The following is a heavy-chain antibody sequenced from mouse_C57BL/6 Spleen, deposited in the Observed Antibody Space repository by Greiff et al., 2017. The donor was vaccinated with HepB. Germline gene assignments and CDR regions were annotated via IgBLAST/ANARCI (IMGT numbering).Heavy chain of an antibody. D-gene: IGHD2-4*01. CDR3: ARSDGDYDYYAMDY. CDR1: GYTFTSYW. V-gene: IGHV1-69*01. Sequence: QVQLQQPGAELVMPGASVTLSCKASGYTFTSYWMHWVKQRPGQGLEWIGEIDPSDSYTNYNQKFKGKSPLTVDKSSSNAYMQLRSLTSEDSAVYYCARSDGDYDYYAMDYWGQGTSVTVSS. J-gene: IGHJ4*01. CDR2: IDPSDSYT.